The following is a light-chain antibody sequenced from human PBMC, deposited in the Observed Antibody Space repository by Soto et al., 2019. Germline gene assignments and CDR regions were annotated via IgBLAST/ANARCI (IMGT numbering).Light chain of an antibody. Sequence: EIVMTQSPATLSVSPGERATLSCRASQSVYNNLAWYQQKPCQAPRLLIYGASTRATGIPARFSGSASGTEFPLTNSSLQAEDFAVYYCQQYNNLPPVTFGSGTKVHI. CDR2: GAS. CDR1: QSVYNN. CDR3: QQYNNLPPVT. J-gene: IGKJ3*01. V-gene: IGKV3-15*01.